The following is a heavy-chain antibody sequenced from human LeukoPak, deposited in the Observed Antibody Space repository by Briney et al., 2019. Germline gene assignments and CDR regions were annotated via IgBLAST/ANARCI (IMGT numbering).Heavy chain of an antibody. Sequence: GESLKISCKGSGYSFTSYWIGWVRQMPGKGPEWMGIIYPGDSDTRYSPSFQGQVTISADKSISTAYLQWSSLKASDTAMYYCARHCSGGSCYSGLADYWGQGTLVTVSS. CDR1: GYSFTSYW. J-gene: IGHJ4*02. V-gene: IGHV5-51*01. CDR3: ARHCSGGSCYSGLADY. D-gene: IGHD2-15*01. CDR2: IYPGDSDT.